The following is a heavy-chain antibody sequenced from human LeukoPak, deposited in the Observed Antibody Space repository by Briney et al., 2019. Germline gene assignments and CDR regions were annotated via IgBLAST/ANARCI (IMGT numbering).Heavy chain of an antibody. CDR2: IYSGGST. D-gene: IGHD5-24*01. CDR1: GFTVSSNY. V-gene: IGHV3-53*01. J-gene: IGHJ4*02. CDR3: ARVSGLEMATLRY. Sequence: GGSLRLSCAASGFTVSSNYMSWVRQAPGKGLEWVSVIYSGGSTYYADSVKGRSTISRDNSKNTLYLQMNSLRAEDTAVYYCARVSGLEMATLRYWGQGTLVTVSS.